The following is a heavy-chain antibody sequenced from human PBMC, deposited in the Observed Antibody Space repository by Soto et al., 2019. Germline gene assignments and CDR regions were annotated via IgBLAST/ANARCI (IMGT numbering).Heavy chain of an antibody. J-gene: IGHJ4*02. V-gene: IGHV4-59*01. Sequence: ETLSLTSTVSGTSISSYYWSWIRQPPGKGLEWIANIHYSGTTNYNPSLASRVTLSVDTSKNQFSLKMTAVTAADRAMYFCARSNSCAIDYWGRGTLVTVSS. CDR2: IHYSGTT. CDR1: GTSISSYY. CDR3: ARSNSCAIDY.